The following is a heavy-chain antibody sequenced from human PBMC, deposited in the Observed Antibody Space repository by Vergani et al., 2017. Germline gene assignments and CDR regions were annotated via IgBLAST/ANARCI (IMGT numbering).Heavy chain of an antibody. CDR2: ISAYNGNT. J-gene: IGHJ6*02. D-gene: IGHD3-10*01. CDR3: ARDLFYGSGSYYYYYYYGMDV. V-gene: IGHV1-18*01. CDR1: GYTFTSYG. Sequence: QVQLVQSGAEVKKPGASVKVSCKASGYTFTSYGFSWVRQAPGQGLEWMGWISAYNGNTNYAQKLQGRVTMTTDTSTSTAYMELRSLRSDDTAVYYCARDLFYGSGSYYYYYYYGMDVWGQGTTVTVSS.